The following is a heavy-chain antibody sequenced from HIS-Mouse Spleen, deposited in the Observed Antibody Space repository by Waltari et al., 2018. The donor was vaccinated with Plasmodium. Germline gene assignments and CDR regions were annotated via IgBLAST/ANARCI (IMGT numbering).Heavy chain of an antibody. CDR1: GFTFKSYA. J-gene: IGHJ4*02. V-gene: IGHV3-30-3*01. CDR2: ISYDGSNK. CDR3: ARDRRLAFDY. D-gene: IGHD2-15*01. Sequence: QVQLVGSGGGVVQPGRHLRLSCAASGFTFKSYAMHWVRQAPGKGLEWVAVISYDGSNKYYADSVKGRFTISRDNSKNTLYLQMNSLRAEDTAVYYCARDRRLAFDYWGQGTLVTVSS.